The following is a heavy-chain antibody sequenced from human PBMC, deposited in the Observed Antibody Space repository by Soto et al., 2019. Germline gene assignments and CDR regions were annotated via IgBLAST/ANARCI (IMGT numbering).Heavy chain of an antibody. J-gene: IGHJ5*02. CDR2: IARSGST. Sequence: QVQLQESGPGLVKPSQTLSLTCTVSGGSMSSSGHFWTWIRQFPGMGLEWIGYIARSGSTKYNPSLKGRVTISSELAEKQFSLKLDSVTAADTAVYYCGREELTGAFTWGQGTLVTVSS. V-gene: IGHV4-31*03. CDR3: GREELTGAFT. CDR1: GGSMSSSGHF. D-gene: IGHD7-27*01.